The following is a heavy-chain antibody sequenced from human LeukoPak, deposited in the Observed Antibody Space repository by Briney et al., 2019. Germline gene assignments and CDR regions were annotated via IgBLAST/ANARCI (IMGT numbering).Heavy chain of an antibody. J-gene: IGHJ4*02. V-gene: IGHV4-39*07. CDR2: LYYTGST. CDR3: ARGLYYGSGASE. CDR1: GGSISSYY. D-gene: IGHD3-10*01. Sequence: SETLSLTCTVSGGSISSYYWGWIRQPPGKGLEWIGSLYYTGSTNYNPSLKSRVTISVDTSKNQFSLKLSSVTAADTAVYYCARGLYYGSGASEWGQGTLVTVSS.